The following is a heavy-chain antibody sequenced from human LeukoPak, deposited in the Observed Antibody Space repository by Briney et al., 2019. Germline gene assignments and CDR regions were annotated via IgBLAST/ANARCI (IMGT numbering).Heavy chain of an antibody. D-gene: IGHD3-9*01. V-gene: IGHV3-15*01. Sequence: GGSLRLSCAASGFTFINAWMSWVRQAPGKGLEWVGRIKSKSDGGTTDYAASVKGRFTISRDDSKNTLYMQMNSLRAEDTAVYYCARGGDVLTGSIVWGQGTLVTVSS. J-gene: IGHJ4*02. CDR2: IKSKSDGGTT. CDR3: ARGGDVLTGSIV. CDR1: GFTFINAW.